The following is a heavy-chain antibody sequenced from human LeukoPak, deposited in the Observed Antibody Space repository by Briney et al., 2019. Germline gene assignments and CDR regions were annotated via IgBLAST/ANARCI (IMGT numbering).Heavy chain of an antibody. Sequence: SETLSLTCAVSGYSISSGHYWGWIRQPPGKGLEWIGSIYHSGSTYYNPSLKSRVTISVDTSKNQFSLKLSSVTAADTAVYYCASNRNTPEKSLDYWGQGTLVTVSS. CDR2: IYHSGST. D-gene: IGHD3-16*02. CDR1: GYSISSGHY. V-gene: IGHV4-38-2*01. CDR3: ASNRNTPEKSLDY. J-gene: IGHJ4*02.